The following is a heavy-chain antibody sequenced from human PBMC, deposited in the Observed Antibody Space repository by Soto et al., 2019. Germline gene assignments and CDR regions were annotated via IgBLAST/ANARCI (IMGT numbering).Heavy chain of an antibody. J-gene: IGHJ4*02. CDR3: ARPGAPTDTVVYDS. V-gene: IGHV5-51*01. D-gene: IGHD5-18*01. Sequence: SXESLKVYWKSSGNSFANYWIGLVCQKPGKGLEWMGVIYPGDSETTYSPSFEGQVIISVDRSRGTAFLEWSSLKASDTAMYYCARPGAPTDTVVYDSWGQGTQVTVSS. CDR1: GNSFANYW. CDR2: IYPGDSET.